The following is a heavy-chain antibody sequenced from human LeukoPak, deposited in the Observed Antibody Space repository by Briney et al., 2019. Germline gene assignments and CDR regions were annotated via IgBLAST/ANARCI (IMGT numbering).Heavy chain of an antibody. Sequence: SETLSLTCAVYGGSFSGYYWSWIRQPPGEGLEWVGEINHSGSTNYNTSLKSRVTIPVDTSKNQFSLKLSSVTAADTAVYYCARIVFGELLSGRYYYYGMDVWGKGTTVTVSS. V-gene: IGHV4-34*01. D-gene: IGHD3-10*02. CDR1: GGSFSGYY. CDR3: ARIVFGELLSGRYYYYGMDV. J-gene: IGHJ6*04. CDR2: INHSGST.